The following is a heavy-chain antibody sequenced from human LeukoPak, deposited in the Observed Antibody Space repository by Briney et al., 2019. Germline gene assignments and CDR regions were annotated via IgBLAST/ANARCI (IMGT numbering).Heavy chain of an antibody. CDR3: ARRLVATGLDY. D-gene: IGHD2-8*02. V-gene: IGHV5-51*01. CDR2: IFPGDSDT. Sequence: GESLQISFKGCGSTFTSYWIGWVRQLPGKGLAWMGIIFPGDSDTRYSPSFQGQVTISADKSISTAYLQWSSLKASDTAMYYCARRLVATGLDYWGQGTLVTVSS. CDR1: GSTFTSYW. J-gene: IGHJ4*02.